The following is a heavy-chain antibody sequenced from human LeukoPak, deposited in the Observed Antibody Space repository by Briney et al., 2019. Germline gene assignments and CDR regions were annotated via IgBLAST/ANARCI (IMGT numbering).Heavy chain of an antibody. J-gene: IGHJ6*03. CDR3: ASYDYRDYYMDV. Sequence: GESLRLSCAASGFTFSSYWMHWVRQAPGKGLVWVSRINSDGSSTSYADSVKGRFTISRDNAKNTLYLQMNSLRAEDTAVYYCASYDYRDYYMDVWGKGTTVTVSS. D-gene: IGHD4-11*01. V-gene: IGHV3-74*01. CDR1: GFTFSSYW. CDR2: INSDGSST.